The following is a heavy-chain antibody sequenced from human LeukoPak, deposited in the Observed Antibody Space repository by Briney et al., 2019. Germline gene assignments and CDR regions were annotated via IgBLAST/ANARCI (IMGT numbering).Heavy chain of an antibody. CDR3: VREGNWAY. CDR1: GFAVSSNY. D-gene: IGHD3-16*01. V-gene: IGHV3-53*01. J-gene: IGHJ4*02. CDR2: LYGGGGS. Sequence: PGGSLRLSCAASGFAVSSNYMSWVRQAPGKGLEWVSVLYGGGGSYYADSVKGRFIIFRDNSKNILYLQMNSLRVEDTAVYYCVREGNWAYWGQGTLVTVFS.